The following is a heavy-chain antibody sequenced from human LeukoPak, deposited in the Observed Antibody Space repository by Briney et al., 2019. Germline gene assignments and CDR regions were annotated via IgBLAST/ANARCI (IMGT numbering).Heavy chain of an antibody. CDR3: ARVMVRGVIIRSYYYYYGMDV. D-gene: IGHD3-10*01. J-gene: IGHJ6*04. CDR1: GGSISSSSYY. V-gene: IGHV4-39*07. CDR2: IYYSGST. Sequence: SATLSLTCTVSGGSISSSSYYWGWIRQPPGKELEWIGSIYYSGSTYYNPSLKSRVTISVDTSKNQFSLKLSSVTAADTAVYYCARVMVRGVIIRSYYYYYGMDVWGKGTTVTVSS.